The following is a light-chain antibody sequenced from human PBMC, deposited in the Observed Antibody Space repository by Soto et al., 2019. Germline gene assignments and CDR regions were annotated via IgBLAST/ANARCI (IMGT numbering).Light chain of an antibody. J-gene: IGLJ1*01. CDR3: SSYATSSTPYV. Sequence: QSVLTQPASVSGSPGQSITISCTGTNSDVGAYPYVSWYQQHPGNAPKLLIYEVADRPSGVSDRFSGSKSGNTASLTISALQAEDEAVYYCSSYATSSTPYVFGTGTKVTVL. CDR2: EVA. V-gene: IGLV2-14*03. CDR1: NSDVGAYPY.